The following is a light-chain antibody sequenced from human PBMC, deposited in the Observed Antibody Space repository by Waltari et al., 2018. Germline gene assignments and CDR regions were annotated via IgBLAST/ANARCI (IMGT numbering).Light chain of an antibody. CDR3: TSYASIGTYV. J-gene: IGLJ1*01. Sequence: QSALTQPASVSGSPGQSITISCTGSSSDVGGYNSVSWYQQHPGKAPKVLIYDVSKWPSGVSNRFSGSKSGNTASLTISGLQAEDEADYYCTSYASIGTYVFGTGTKVTVL. CDR1: SSDVGGYNS. CDR2: DVS. V-gene: IGLV2-14*01.